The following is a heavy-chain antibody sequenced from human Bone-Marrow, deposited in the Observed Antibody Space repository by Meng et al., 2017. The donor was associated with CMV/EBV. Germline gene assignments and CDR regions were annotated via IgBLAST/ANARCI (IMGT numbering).Heavy chain of an antibody. CDR2: IYYSGST. J-gene: IGHJ3*02. CDR3: ARERNDAFDI. Sequence: GSLRLSCTVSGGSFSSYYWSWIRQPPGKGLEWIGYIYYSGSTNYNPFFKSRVTISVDASKNYFSLNLRSVTAADTAVYYCARERNDAFDIWGQGTMVTVSS. CDR1: GGSFSSYY. V-gene: IGHV4-59*01.